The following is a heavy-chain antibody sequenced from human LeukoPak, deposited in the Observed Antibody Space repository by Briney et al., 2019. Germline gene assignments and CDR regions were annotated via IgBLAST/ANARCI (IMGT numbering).Heavy chain of an antibody. CDR3: ARVGGSYPMYYYGMDV. D-gene: IGHD1-26*01. CDR1: GGSISSYY. Sequence: KSSETLSLTCTVSGGSISSYYWSWIRQPPGKGLEWIGYTYYSGSTNYNPSLKSRVTISVDTSKNQFSLKLSSVTAVDTAVYYCARVGGSYPMYYYGMDVWGQGTTVTVSS. J-gene: IGHJ6*02. V-gene: IGHV4-59*01. CDR2: TYYSGST.